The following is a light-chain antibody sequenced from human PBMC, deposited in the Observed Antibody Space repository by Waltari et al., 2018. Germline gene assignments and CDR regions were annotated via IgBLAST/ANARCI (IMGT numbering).Light chain of an antibody. CDR1: SRDLGPSNY. CDR3: GSYAGHNNFGV. Sequence: QSALTQPPSASGSPGQSVTIACAGPSRDLGPSNYVSWDQQPPGNAPNPIIYEVSKWPPGVPDRFSGSKSGNTASLTVSGLQAEDEADYYCGSYAGHNNFGVFGGGTKLTVL. J-gene: IGLJ2*01. CDR2: EVS. V-gene: IGLV2-8*01.